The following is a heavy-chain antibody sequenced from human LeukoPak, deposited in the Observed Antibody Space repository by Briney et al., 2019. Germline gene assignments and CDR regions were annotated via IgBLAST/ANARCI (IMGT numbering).Heavy chain of an antibody. CDR3: ARVYYDFWSGREKGYFDY. V-gene: IGHV1-69*05. CDR1: GGTFSSYA. D-gene: IGHD3-3*01. CDR2: IIPIFGTA. J-gene: IGHJ4*02. Sequence: SVKVSCKASGGTFSSYAISWVRQAPGQGLEWMGGIIPIFGTANYAQKFQGRVTITTDESTSTAYMELSSLRSEDTAVYYCARVYYDFWSGREKGYFDYWGQGTLVTVSS.